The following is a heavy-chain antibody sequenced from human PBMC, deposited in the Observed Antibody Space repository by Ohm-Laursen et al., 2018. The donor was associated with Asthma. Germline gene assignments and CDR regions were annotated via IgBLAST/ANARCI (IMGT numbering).Heavy chain of an antibody. J-gene: IGHJ4*02. V-gene: IGHV1-46*01. Sequence: SVKVSCKASGYTFTSYYMHWVRQAPGQGLEWMGIINPSGGSTSYAQKFQGRVTITADESTSAAYMELSSLRSEDTAVYYCAGDREGLDYWGQGTLVTVSS. CDR2: INPSGGST. CDR1: GYTFTSYY. CDR3: AGDREGLDY.